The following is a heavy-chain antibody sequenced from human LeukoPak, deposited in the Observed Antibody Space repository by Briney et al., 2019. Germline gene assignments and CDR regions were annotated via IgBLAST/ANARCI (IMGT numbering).Heavy chain of an antibody. J-gene: IGHJ5*02. CDR2: IYYSGST. Sequence: SQTLSLTCTVSGGSISSGGYYWSWIRQHPGKGLEWIGYIYYSGSTYYNPSLKSRVTMSVDTSKNQFSLKLSSVTAADTAVYYCAREPGEPRGYWFDPWGQGTLVTVSS. D-gene: IGHD1-14*01. CDR3: AREPGEPRGYWFDP. V-gene: IGHV4-31*03. CDR1: GGSISSGGYY.